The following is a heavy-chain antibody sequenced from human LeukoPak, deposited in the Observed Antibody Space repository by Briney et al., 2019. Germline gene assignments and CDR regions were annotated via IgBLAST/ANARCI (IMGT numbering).Heavy chain of an antibody. V-gene: IGHV1-46*01. CDR1: GYTFTYD. Sequence: ASVKVSCKASGYTFTYDINWVRQAPGQGLEWLGIINPSGGSTSYAQKFQGRVTMTRDTSTSTVYMELSSLRSEDTAVYYCARSSIAAAAKGYWGQGTLVTVSS. D-gene: IGHD6-13*01. CDR2: INPSGGST. J-gene: IGHJ4*02. CDR3: ARSSIAAAAKGY.